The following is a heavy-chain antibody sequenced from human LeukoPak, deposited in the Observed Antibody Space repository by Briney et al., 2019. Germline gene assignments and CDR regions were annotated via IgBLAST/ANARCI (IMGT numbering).Heavy chain of an antibody. CDR2: IWYDGSNK. Sequence: GGSLRLSCAASGFTFSSYGMHRVRQAPGKGLEWVAGIWYDGSNKFYADSVKGRFTISRDNSKNTLYLQMNSLRAEDTAVYYCARDRAAADLDYWGQGTLVTVSS. CDR1: GFTFSSYG. CDR3: ARDRAAADLDY. V-gene: IGHV3-33*01. D-gene: IGHD6-13*01. J-gene: IGHJ4*02.